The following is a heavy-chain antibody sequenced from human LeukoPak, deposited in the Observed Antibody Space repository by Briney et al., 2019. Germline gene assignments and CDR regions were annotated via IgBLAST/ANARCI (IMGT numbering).Heavy chain of an antibody. CDR2: IYHSGST. CDR1: GDSISSYY. V-gene: IGHV4-59*01. CDR3: ATGYSSTWYYFDY. Sequence: KASETLSLTCTVSGDSISSYYWSCIRQPPRKGLEWIVYIYHSGSTNYNPSLTSRVTISADTSKDQFSLQLASVTAADTAVYYCATGYSSTWYYFDYWGQGNLVTVSS. J-gene: IGHJ4*02. D-gene: IGHD6-13*01.